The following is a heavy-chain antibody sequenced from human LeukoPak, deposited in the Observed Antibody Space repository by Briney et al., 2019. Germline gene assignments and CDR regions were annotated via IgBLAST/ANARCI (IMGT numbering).Heavy chain of an antibody. J-gene: IGHJ4*02. Sequence: GESLKIPCWGSGYSFTSYWNGWVRQVPGEGLEWRGIIYSGGSDTRYSTSFQGQVTISADKSISTAYLQWSSLKASDTAMYYFARDFGGELRYFDWVGRVEFDYWGQGTLVTVSS. CDR1: GYSFTSYW. CDR2: IYSGGSDT. CDR3: ARDFGGELRYFDWVGRVEFDY. V-gene: IGHV5-51*01. D-gene: IGHD3-9*01.